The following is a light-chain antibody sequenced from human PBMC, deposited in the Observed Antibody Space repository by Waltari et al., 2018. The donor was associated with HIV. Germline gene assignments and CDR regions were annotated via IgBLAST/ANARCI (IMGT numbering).Light chain of an antibody. CDR2: RAS. J-gene: IGKJ1*01. CDR1: QSVLYRANNRNY. Sequence: IVMTQYPDSLVVSLGERATINCKSSQSVLYRANNRNYLAWYQEKQGHPPKLLIYRASTRESGVPDRFSGRESGTDFTLTISSLQAEDVAVYYCQQYYSTPGTFGQGAKVEIK. CDR3: QQYYSTPGT. V-gene: IGKV4-1*01.